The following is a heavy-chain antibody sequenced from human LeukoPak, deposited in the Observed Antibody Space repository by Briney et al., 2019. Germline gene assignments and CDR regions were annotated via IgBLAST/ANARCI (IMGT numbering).Heavy chain of an antibody. CDR2: ISGSGGST. V-gene: IGHV3-23*01. Sequence: GGSLRLSCTASGFTFSSYAMSWVRQAPGKGLEWVSAISGSGGSTYYADSVKGRFTISRDNSKNTLYLQMNSLRAEDTAVYYCAKEYDFWSGMNLDYWGQGTLVTVSS. CDR3: AKEYDFWSGMNLDY. CDR1: GFTFSSYA. D-gene: IGHD3-3*01. J-gene: IGHJ4*02.